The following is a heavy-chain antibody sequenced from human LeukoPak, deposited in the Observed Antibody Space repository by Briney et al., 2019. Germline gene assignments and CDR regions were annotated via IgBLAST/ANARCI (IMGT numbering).Heavy chain of an antibody. CDR2: IIPIFGTA. CDR3: ARGPAEQLPRARYYYYYMDV. V-gene: IGHV1-69*13. J-gene: IGHJ6*03. CDR1: GGTFSSYA. D-gene: IGHD6-6*01. Sequence: ASVKVSCKASGGTFSSYAISWVRQAPGQGLEWMGGIIPIFGTANYAQKFQGRVTITADESTSTAYMELSSLRSEDTAVYYCARGPAEQLPRARYYYYYMDVWGKGTTVTVSS.